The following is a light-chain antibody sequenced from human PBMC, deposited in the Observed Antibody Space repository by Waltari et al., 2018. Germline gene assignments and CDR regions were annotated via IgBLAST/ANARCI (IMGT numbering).Light chain of an antibody. V-gene: IGKV3-20*01. CDR1: QSIGRT. J-gene: IGKJ1*01. Sequence: EVVLTQSPGTLSLSPGERATLSCRASQSIGRTLTWYQQKPGQSPRLPMYGASIRAACIPDRFSGSGSGTDFILTITRLEPEDFAVYYCQNYERLPVTFGQGTKVEIK. CDR3: QNYERLPVT. CDR2: GAS.